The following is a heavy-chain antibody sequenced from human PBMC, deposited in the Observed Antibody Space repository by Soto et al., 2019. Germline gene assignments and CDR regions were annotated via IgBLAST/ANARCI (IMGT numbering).Heavy chain of an antibody. CDR3: ARDPPYSSGWYVDVY. CDR1: GGTFSSYT. J-gene: IGHJ4*02. CDR2: IIPILGIA. D-gene: IGHD6-19*01. Sequence: QVQLVQSGAEVKKPGSSVKVSCKASGGTFSSYTISWVRQAPGQGLEWMGRIIPILGIANYAQKFQGRVTLTADKSTSTAYMELSSLRSEDTAVYYCARDPPYSSGWYVDVYWGQGTLVTVSS. V-gene: IGHV1-69*08.